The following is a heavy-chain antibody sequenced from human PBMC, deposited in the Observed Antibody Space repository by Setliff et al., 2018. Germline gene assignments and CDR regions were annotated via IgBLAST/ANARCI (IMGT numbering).Heavy chain of an antibody. D-gene: IGHD4-17*01. V-gene: IGHV4-59*01. CDR2: IYYSGST. CDR3: ARDRGHDYGGLDI. CDR1: GASISTYY. J-gene: IGHJ3*02. Sequence: SETLSLTCTVSGASISTYYWSWIRQPPGKGLEWIGYIYYSGSTNYNPSLKSRVTISVDTSNNQFALKLSSVTAADTAVYYCARDRGHDYGGLDIWGQGTMVTVSS.